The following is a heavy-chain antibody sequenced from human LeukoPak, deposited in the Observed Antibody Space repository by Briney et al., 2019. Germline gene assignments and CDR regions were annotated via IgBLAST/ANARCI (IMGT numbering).Heavy chain of an antibody. D-gene: IGHD3-3*02. CDR1: GGSFIDYY. CDR3: ARSHFWSGYYT. J-gene: IGHJ4*02. Sequence: SETLSLTCTVYGGSFIDYYWSWICQPPGKGLEWIGEVNHRGSANYNPSLKSRVTISVDTSNNQFSLRLTSVTAADTAVYYCARSHFWSGYYTWSQGTLVTVSS. V-gene: IGHV4-34*01. CDR2: VNHRGSA.